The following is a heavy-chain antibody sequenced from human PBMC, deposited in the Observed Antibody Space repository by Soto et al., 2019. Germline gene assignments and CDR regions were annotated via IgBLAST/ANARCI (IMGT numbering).Heavy chain of an antibody. CDR3: ARSGYTTTFDY. Sequence: SETLSLTCTVSGGSISSGGYYWSWIRQHPGKGLEWIGYIYYSGSTYYSPSLKSRVTISVDTSKNQFSLKLSSVTAADTAVYYCARSGYTTTFDYWGQGTLVTVSS. D-gene: IGHD3-22*01. V-gene: IGHV4-31*03. CDR2: IYYSGST. J-gene: IGHJ4*02. CDR1: GGSISSGGYY.